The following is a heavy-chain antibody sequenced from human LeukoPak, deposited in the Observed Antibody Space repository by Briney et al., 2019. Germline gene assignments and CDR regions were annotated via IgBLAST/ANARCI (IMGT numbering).Heavy chain of an antibody. CDR3: ARGGMDYDFWSGPTNYYFDY. CDR1: GFTFSSYS. J-gene: IGHJ4*02. CDR2: ISSSSSYI. V-gene: IGHV3-21*01. D-gene: IGHD3-3*01. Sequence: GGSLRLSCAASGFTFSSYSMNWVRQAPGKGLEWVSPISSSSSYIYYADSVKGRFTISRDNAKNSLYLQMNSLRAEDTAVYYCARGGMDYDFWSGPTNYYFDYWGQGTLVTVSS.